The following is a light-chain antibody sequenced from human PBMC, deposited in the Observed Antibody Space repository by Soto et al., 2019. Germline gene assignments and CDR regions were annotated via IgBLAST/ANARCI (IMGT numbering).Light chain of an antibody. CDR3: QSYDRSLSGYV. CDR1: SSNIGAGYE. J-gene: IGLJ1*01. V-gene: IGLV1-40*01. Sequence: QSVLTQPPSVSEAPGQRVTISCTGSSSNIGAGYEAHWYQQVPGTAPKLLIYENNNRPSGVPDRFSGSKSGTSASLAITGRQAEDEAAYYCQSYDRSLSGYVFGTGTKLTVL. CDR2: ENN.